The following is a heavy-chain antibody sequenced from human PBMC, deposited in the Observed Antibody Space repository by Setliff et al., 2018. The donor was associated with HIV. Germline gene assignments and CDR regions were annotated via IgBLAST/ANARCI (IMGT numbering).Heavy chain of an antibody. D-gene: IGHD3-10*01. V-gene: IGHV4-4*09. CDR3: ARAYFGSGIYY. CDR1: GGSISSYY. Sequence: SETLSLTCTVSGGSISSYYWSWIRQPPGKGLEWLGHIYSSGSANYNPSLKSRVTISVDTYKNQFSLKLYSVTAADTAVYYCARAYFGSGIYYWGQGTLVTVSS. CDR2: IYSSGSA. J-gene: IGHJ4*02.